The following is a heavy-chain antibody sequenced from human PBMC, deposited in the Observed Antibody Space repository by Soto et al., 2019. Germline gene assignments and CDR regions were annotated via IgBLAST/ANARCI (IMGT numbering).Heavy chain of an antibody. Sequence: GGSLRLSCAASGFNISDNYMNWVRQAPGKGLEWVSVLYGDGTTYYADSVRGRFTFSGDNSKNPLYLQMNSLRAEDTAVYYCTRDSTQSYDFWSGYHFDYWGQGALVTVSS. CDR2: LYGDGTT. CDR1: GFNISDNY. D-gene: IGHD3-3*01. CDR3: TRDSTQSYDFWSGYHFDY. V-gene: IGHV3-66*01. J-gene: IGHJ4*02.